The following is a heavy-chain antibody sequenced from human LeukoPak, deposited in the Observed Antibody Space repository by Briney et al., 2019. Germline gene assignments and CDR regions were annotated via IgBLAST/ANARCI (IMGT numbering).Heavy chain of an antibody. V-gene: IGHV3-7*01. CDR2: IKQDGSEK. Sequence: GGSLRLSCAASGFTFSSYWMIWVRQAPGKGLEWVSNIKQDGSEKYYVDSVKGRFTISRDNAKNSLYLQMNSLRAEDTAVYYCARAPRGYYYYGMDVWGQGTTVTVSS. CDR3: ARAPRGYYYYGMDV. J-gene: IGHJ6*02. CDR1: GFTFSSYW.